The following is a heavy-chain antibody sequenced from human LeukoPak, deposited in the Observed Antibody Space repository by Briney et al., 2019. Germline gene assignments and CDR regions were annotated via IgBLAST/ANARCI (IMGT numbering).Heavy chain of an antibody. V-gene: IGHV4-59*01. CDR1: GGSISSYY. J-gene: IGHJ4*02. CDR3: ARDKKGPSCYDY. D-gene: IGHD2-2*01. CDR2: INYSGST. Sequence: SETLSLTCTVSGGSISSYYWSWIRQSPGKGLEWIGFINYSGSTTYNPSLKSRVTISVDTSKNQFSLKLTSVTAADTAVYYCARDKKGPSCYDYWGQGTLVTVSS.